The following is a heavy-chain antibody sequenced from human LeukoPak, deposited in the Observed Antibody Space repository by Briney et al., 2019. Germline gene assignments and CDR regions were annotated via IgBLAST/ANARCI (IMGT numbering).Heavy chain of an antibody. V-gene: IGHV4-59*01. Sequence: SETLSLTCTVSGGSISSYYWSWIRQPPGKGLEWIGYIYYSGSTNYNPSLKRRVTISVDTSKNQFSLKLSSVTAADTAVYYCARGGYYYGSGSYLNYYYMDVWGKGTTVTISS. CDR2: IYYSGST. CDR1: GGSISSYY. J-gene: IGHJ6*03. CDR3: ARGGYYYGSGSYLNYYYMDV. D-gene: IGHD3-10*01.